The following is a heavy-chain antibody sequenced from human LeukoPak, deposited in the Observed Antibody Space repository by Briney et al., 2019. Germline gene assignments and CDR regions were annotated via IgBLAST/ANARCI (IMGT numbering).Heavy chain of an antibody. CDR2: IYHSGST. V-gene: IGHV4-38-2*02. J-gene: IGHJ6*03. Sequence: SETLSLTCTVSGYSISSGYYRGWIRQPPGKGLEWIGSIYHSGSTYYNPSLKSRVTISVDTSKNQFSLKLSSVTAADTAVYYCARESRFSSGFNYYYYMDVWGKGTTVTVSS. CDR1: GYSISSGYY. CDR3: ARESRFSSGFNYYYYMDV. D-gene: IGHD6-19*01.